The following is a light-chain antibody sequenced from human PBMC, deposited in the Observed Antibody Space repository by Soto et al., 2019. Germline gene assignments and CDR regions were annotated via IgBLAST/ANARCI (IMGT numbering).Light chain of an antibody. V-gene: IGKV3-15*01. J-gene: IGKJ2*01. CDR1: QSVSSN. Sequence: EIEMTQSPATLSVSPGERATLSCRASQSVSSNLAWYQQKPGQAPRLLIYGASTRATGIPARFSGSGSGTAFTLTISSLQCEDFAVYYHQQYNIWPPVTFGQGTKLEIK. CDR3: QQYNIWPPVT. CDR2: GAS.